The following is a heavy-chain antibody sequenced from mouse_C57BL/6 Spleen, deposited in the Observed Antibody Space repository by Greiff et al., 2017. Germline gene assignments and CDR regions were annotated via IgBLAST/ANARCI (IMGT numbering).Heavy chain of an antibody. J-gene: IGHJ2*01. V-gene: IGHV5-17*01. CDR3: ARSDYDGGYYFDY. CDR2: ISSGSSTI. D-gene: IGHD2-4*01. CDR1: GFTFSDYG. Sequence: EVKLMESGGGLVKPGGSLKLSCAASGFTFSDYGMHWVRQAPEKGLEWVAYISSGSSTIYYADTVKGRFTISRDNAKNTLFLQMTSLRSEDTAMYYCARSDYDGGYYFDYWGQGTTLTVSS.